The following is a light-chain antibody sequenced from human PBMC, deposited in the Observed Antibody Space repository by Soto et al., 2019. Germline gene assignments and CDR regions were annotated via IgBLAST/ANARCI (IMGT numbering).Light chain of an antibody. CDR1: QSIGDS. J-gene: IGKJ1*01. Sequence: DIQMTQSPSTLSASVGDRVTITCRASQSIGDSLAWYQQKPGKAPYLLIYDASSLESGVPSRFSGSGSGAEFTLTISSLQPEDFASYYCQQYNSYSTFGQGTKVDIK. V-gene: IGKV1-5*01. CDR3: QQYNSYST. CDR2: DAS.